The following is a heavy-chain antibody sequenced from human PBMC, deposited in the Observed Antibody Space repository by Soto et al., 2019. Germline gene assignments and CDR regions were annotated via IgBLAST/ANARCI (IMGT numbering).Heavy chain of an antibody. J-gene: IGHJ5*02. CDR1: GFTFSSYA. Sequence: QVQLVESGGGVVQPGRSLRLSCAASGFTFSSYAMHWVRQAPGKGLEWVAVISYDGSNKYYADSVKGRFTISRDNSKNTLYLQMNSLRAEDTAVYYCTTDPEQQLDGDWFDPWGQGTLVTVSS. V-gene: IGHV3-30-3*01. CDR2: ISYDGSNK. CDR3: TTDPEQQLDGDWFDP. D-gene: IGHD6-13*01.